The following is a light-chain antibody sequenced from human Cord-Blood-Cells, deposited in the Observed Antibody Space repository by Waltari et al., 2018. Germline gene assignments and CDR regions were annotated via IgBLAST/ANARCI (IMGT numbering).Light chain of an antibody. CDR2: AAS. CDR3: QHSYSTPLT. Sequence: DIQMTQSPSSLSASVGDRVTITCRASQSISSYLIWYQQKPGKAPKLLIYAASSLQSGVPSGFSGSGSGTDFTLTISSLQPEDFATYYCQHSYSTPLTFGPGTKVDIK. J-gene: IGKJ3*01. CDR1: QSISSY. V-gene: IGKV1-39*01.